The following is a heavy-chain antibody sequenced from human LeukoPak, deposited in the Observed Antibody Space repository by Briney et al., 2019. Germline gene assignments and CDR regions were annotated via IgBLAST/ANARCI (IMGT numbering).Heavy chain of an antibody. CDR1: GYIFSSYG. D-gene: IGHD6-13*01. CDR3: ARLSGYDEYPDY. V-gene: IGHV1-18*01. J-gene: IGHJ4*02. Sequence: ASVKVSCEASGYIFSSYGISWVRQAPGQGLEWMRWISVYNGNTSYAQKLQGRVTMTTDTSTSTAYMELRSLRSDDTAVYYCARLSGYDEYPDYWGQGTLVTVSS. CDR2: ISVYNGNT.